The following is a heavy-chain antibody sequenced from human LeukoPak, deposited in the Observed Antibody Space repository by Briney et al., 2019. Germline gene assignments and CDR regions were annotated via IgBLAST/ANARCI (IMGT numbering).Heavy chain of an antibody. D-gene: IGHD3-3*01. V-gene: IGHV4-34*01. CDR3: ARGWSETTIYYFFMAV. J-gene: IGHJ6*03. Sequence: SETLSLTCSVSGGSFSGYYWSWVRQPPGKGLQWMGEINHSGHTNYNPSLKSRVSISVDTSKNQFSLRLSSVTAADTALYFCARGWSETTIYYFFMAVWGQGTTVTVSS. CDR1: GGSFSGYY. CDR2: INHSGHT.